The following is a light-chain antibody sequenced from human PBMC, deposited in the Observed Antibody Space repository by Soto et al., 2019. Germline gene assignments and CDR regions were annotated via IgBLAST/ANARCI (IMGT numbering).Light chain of an antibody. J-gene: IGKJ1*01. V-gene: IGKV3-20*01. CDR3: QQYGGSTRT. Sequence: EIVLTQSPGTLSLSPGERATLSCRASQSVSSSYLAWYQQKAGQAPRLLIYGASNRATGIPDRFSGSGSGTDFILTISRLEPEDFAVYYCQQYGGSTRTFGQGTKVDI. CDR1: QSVSSSY. CDR2: GAS.